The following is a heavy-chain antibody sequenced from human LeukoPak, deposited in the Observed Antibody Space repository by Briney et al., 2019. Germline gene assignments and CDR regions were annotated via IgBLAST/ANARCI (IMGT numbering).Heavy chain of an antibody. J-gene: IGHJ4*02. V-gene: IGHV1-2*02. Sequence: ASVKVSCKASGYTFTGYYMHWVRQAPGQGLEWMGWINPNSGGTNYAQKFQGRVTMTRDTSISTAFMELSRLRSDDTAVYYCARVGYCSSTSCYTGDYWGQGTLVTVSS. CDR2: INPNSGGT. CDR1: GYTFTGYY. CDR3: ARVGYCSSTSCYTGDY. D-gene: IGHD2-2*02.